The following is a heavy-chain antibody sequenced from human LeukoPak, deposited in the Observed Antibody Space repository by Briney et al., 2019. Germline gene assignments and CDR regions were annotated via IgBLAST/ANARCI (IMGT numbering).Heavy chain of an antibody. V-gene: IGHV3-23*01. CDR3: AKLGCTGTFCYANY. D-gene: IGHD2-2*01. CDR1: GFTFSDYA. Sequence: GGSLRLSCAASGFTFSDYAMTWVRQTPGKGLEWVSVISGGGDSTDYADSMKGRFTISRDNSKNTLYLQMTSLRAEDTALYYCAKLGCTGTFCYANYWGQGTLVTVSS. CDR2: ISGGGDST. J-gene: IGHJ4*02.